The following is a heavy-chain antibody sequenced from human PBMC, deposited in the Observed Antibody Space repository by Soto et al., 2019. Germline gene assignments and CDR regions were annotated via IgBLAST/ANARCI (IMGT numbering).Heavy chain of an antibody. CDR2: IWYDGSNK. Sequence: QVQLVESGGGVVQPGRSLRLSCAASGFTFSSYGIHWVRQTPGKGLEWVAVIWYDGSNKYYADSVKGRFTISRDNSKNTLYLQMNSLRAEDTAVYYCARDLMWAQTVTTGGIDYWGQGTLVTVSS. V-gene: IGHV3-33*01. CDR3: ARDLMWAQTVTTGGIDY. J-gene: IGHJ4*02. D-gene: IGHD4-17*01. CDR1: GFTFSSYG.